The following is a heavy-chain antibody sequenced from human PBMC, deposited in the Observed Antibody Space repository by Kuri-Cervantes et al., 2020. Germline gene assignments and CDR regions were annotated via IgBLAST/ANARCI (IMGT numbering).Heavy chain of an antibody. V-gene: IGHV4-31*03. D-gene: IGHD3-10*01. CDR3: ARHSPHYYGSGSYSNHWYFDL. CDR2: IYYSGST. Sequence: SETLSLTCTVSGGSISSGGYYWSWIRQHPGKGLEWIGYIYYSGSTYYNPSLKSRVTISVDTSKNQFSLKLSSVTAADTAVYYCARHSPHYYGSGSYSNHWYFDLWGRGTLVTVSS. J-gene: IGHJ2*01. CDR1: GGSISSGGYY.